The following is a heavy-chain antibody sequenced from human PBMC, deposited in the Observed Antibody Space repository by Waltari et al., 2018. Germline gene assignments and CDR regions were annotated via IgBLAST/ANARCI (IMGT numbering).Heavy chain of an antibody. J-gene: IGHJ4*02. V-gene: IGHV3-11*01. CDR3: ASPSPYDSSGYYFDY. D-gene: IGHD3-22*01. Sequence: QVQLVESGGGLVKPGGSLRLPCDASGFTSIDHSSSWIRQAPGKGLEWVSYICISGSTIYYADSVKGRFTISRDNAKNSLYLQMNSLRAEDTAVYYCASPSPYDSSGYYFDYWGQGTLVTVSS. CDR2: ICISGSTI. CDR1: GFTSIDHS.